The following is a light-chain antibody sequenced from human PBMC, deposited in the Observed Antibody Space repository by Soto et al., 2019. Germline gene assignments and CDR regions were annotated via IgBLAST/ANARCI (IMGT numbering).Light chain of an antibody. Sequence: DIQMTQSPSTLSGSVGDRVTITCRASQTISSWLAWYQQKPGKAPKLLIYKASTLKSGVPSRFGGSGSGTKFTLTIASXQPDDFATYYCQQYETFSGTFGPGTKVDIK. CDR1: QTISSW. CDR2: KAS. CDR3: QQYETFSGT. V-gene: IGKV1-5*03. J-gene: IGKJ1*01.